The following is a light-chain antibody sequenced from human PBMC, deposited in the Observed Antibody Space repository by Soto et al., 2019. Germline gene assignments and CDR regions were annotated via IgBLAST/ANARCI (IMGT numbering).Light chain of an antibody. CDR2: AAS. CDR3: QKYNSAPLT. CDR1: QGISDY. Sequence: DIQMTQSPSSRSASAGERVTITRRASQGISDYLAWYQQKPGKVPKLLIYAASTLQSGVPSRFSGRGSGTDFTLTISSLQPEDVATDYCQKYNSAPLTFGGGTKVDIK. J-gene: IGKJ4*01. V-gene: IGKV1-27*01.